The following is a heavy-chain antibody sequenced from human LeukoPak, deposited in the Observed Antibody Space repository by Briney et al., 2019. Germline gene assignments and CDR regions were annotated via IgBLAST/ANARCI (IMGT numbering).Heavy chain of an antibody. CDR2: MNPNSGNT. D-gene: IGHD6-13*01. Sequence: ASVKVSCKSSGYTFTSYDINWVRQATGQGLEWMGWMNPNSGNTAYAQKFQGRVTMSRDTSISTAYMELSSLRSEDTAVYYCARLPRYSRPLDYWGQGTLVTVSS. J-gene: IGHJ4*02. V-gene: IGHV1-8*01. CDR1: GYTFTSYD. CDR3: ARLPRYSRPLDY.